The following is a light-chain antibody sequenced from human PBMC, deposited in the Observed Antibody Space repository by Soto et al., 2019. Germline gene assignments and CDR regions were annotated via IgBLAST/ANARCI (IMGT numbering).Light chain of an antibody. CDR1: RSDVGGYNY. CDR2: EVS. J-gene: IGLJ1*01. V-gene: IGLV2-14*01. CDR3: SSYTSTTTLVV. Sequence: QSALTQPASVSGSPGQSITISCTGTRSDVGGYNYVSWYQQHPGKAPKLMIFEVSNRPSGVSNRFSGSKSGNTASLTISGLQAADEADDYCSSYTSTTTLVVFGTGTKLTVL.